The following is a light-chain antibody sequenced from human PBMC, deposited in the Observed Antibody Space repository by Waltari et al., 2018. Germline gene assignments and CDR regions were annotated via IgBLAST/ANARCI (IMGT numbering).Light chain of an antibody. CDR2: ATS. Sequence: EVALTQSPDTLSLSAGERATLPCTASQTVSSSYFAWYKQKTGQSPRLLSYATSTRATGIPARFSGSGSRTDFSLNIDMLEPEDSAVYFCQQFGGSPMYPFGQGTKLE. J-gene: IGKJ2*01. CDR1: QTVSSSY. V-gene: IGKV3-20*01. CDR3: QQFGGSPMYP.